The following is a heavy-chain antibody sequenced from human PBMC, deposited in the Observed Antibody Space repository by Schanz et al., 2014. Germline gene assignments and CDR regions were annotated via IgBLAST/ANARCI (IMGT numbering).Heavy chain of an antibody. D-gene: IGHD3-3*01. J-gene: IGHJ4*02. Sequence: QVQLQESGPGLVKPSETLSLTCTVSGGSISSYYWSWIRQPPGKGLEWIGYMYYSGSTNYNPSLNSRGTISVDTSKNQFSLKVTSVTPADTAVYYCARGVLGSGYRQQYYFDHWGQGTLVTVSS. CDR2: MYYSGST. CDR1: GGSISSYY. V-gene: IGHV4-59*12. CDR3: ARGVLGSGYRQQYYFDH.